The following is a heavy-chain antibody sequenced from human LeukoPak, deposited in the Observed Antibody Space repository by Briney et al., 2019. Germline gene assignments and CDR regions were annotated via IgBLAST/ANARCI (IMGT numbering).Heavy chain of an antibody. V-gene: IGHV2-5*02. D-gene: IGHD2-21*02. J-gene: IGHJ3*02. CDR3: AHRGLAYCGGDCYSPPDAFDI. Sequence: SGPTLVKPTQTLTLTCTFSGFSLSTSGVGVGWIRQPPGKALEWLALIYWDDDKRYSPSLKSRLTITKDTSKNQVVLTMTNMDPVDTATYYCAHRGLAYCGGDCYSPPDAFDIWGQGTMVTVSS. CDR1: GFSLSTSGVG. CDR2: IYWDDDK.